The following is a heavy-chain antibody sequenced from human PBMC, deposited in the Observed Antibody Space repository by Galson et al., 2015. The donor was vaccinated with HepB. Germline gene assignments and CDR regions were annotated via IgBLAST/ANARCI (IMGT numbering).Heavy chain of an antibody. CDR3: ATDYYYYDSSGYSLHAFDI. CDR1: GYTLTELS. D-gene: IGHD3-22*01. CDR2: FDPEDGET. Sequence: SVKVSCKVSGYTLTELSMHWVRQAPGKGLEWMGGFDPEDGETIYAQKFQGRVTMTEDTSTDTAYMELSSLRSEDTAVYYCATDYYYYDSSGYSLHAFDIWGQGTMVTVSS. J-gene: IGHJ3*02. V-gene: IGHV1-24*01.